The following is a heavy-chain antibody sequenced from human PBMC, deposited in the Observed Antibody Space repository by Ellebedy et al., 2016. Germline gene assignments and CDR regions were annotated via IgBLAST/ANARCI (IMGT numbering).Heavy chain of an antibody. CDR2: IYGGGTS. V-gene: IGHV3-53*01. CDR1: GFSVTSND. J-gene: IGHJ3*01. D-gene: IGHD1-14*01. Sequence: GGSLRLXXAASGFSVTSNDMSWVRQAPGKGLELVSLIYGGGTSYYAESVKGRFTISRDNSKKTLYLQMSGLGAEDTAVYYCVTRHNAAFDFWGQGTMVTVSS. CDR3: VTRHNAAFDF.